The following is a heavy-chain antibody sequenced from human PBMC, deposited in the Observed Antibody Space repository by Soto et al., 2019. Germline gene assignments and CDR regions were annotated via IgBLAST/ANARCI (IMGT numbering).Heavy chain of an antibody. CDR3: AKDLAGDYGSGSYYNYFDY. J-gene: IGHJ4*02. V-gene: IGHV3-23*01. Sequence: LSLTCAASGFTFSSYAMSWVRQAPGKGLEWVSAISGSGGSTYYADSVKGRFTISRDNSKNTLYLQMNSLRAEDTAVYYCAKDLAGDYGSGSYYNYFDYWGQGTLVTVSS. D-gene: IGHD3-10*01. CDR2: ISGSGGST. CDR1: GFTFSSYA.